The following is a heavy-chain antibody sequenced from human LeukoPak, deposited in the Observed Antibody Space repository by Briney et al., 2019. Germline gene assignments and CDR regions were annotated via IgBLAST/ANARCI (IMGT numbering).Heavy chain of an antibody. CDR2: ISYDGSNK. V-gene: IGHV3-30*04. CDR3: ARDQFYYDSSGLLDY. J-gene: IGHJ4*02. Sequence: GGSLRLSCAASGFTFSSYAMHWVRQAPGKGLEWVAVISYDGSNKYYADSVKGRFTISRDNSKNTLYLQMNSLRAEDTAVYYCARDQFYYDSSGLLDYWGQGTLVTVSS. D-gene: IGHD3-22*01. CDR1: GFTFSSYA.